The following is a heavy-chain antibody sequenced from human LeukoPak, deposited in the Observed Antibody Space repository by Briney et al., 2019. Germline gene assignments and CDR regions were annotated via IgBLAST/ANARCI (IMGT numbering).Heavy chain of an antibody. V-gene: IGHV5-51*01. D-gene: IGHD6-13*01. CDR1: GYSFTSYW. J-gene: IGHJ5*02. CDR2: IYPGDSDT. CDR3: ARLFPLYHPPTSSSWSYSWFDP. Sequence: GESLKISCKGSGYSFTSYWIGWVRQMPGKGLEWMGIIYPGDSDTRYSPSFQGQVTISADKSISTAYLQWSSLKASDTAMYYCARLFPLYHPPTSSSWSYSWFDPWGQGTLVTVSS.